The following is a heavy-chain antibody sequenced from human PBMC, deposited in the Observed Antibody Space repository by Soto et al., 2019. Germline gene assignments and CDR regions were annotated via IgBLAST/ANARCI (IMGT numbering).Heavy chain of an antibody. J-gene: IGHJ4*02. V-gene: IGHV1-18*01. CDR2: ISAYNGNT. CDR3: ARGVNPIDC. CDR1: GYTFTNFG. D-gene: IGHD2-21*01. Sequence: QVQLVQSGAEVKKPGASVKVSCKASGYTFTNFGISWVRQAPGQGLEWMGWISAYNGNTNYAQNFQGRVTMTTDTSTSTGYMALRSLRSDDTAVYCCARGVNPIDCWGQGTLVTVSS.